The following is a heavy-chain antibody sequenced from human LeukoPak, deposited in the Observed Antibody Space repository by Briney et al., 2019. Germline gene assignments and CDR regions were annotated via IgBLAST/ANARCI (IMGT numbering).Heavy chain of an antibody. J-gene: IGHJ4*02. Sequence: PSETLSLTCSVSGGCVSSRNYSWTWIRQPPGKGLEWIGYIYNSGSTKCNPSLKSRVTISVDTSKNQFSLKLSSVTAADTAVYYCATDRQVYGSGEYYFDYWGQGTLVSVSS. CDR2: IYNSGST. CDR3: ATDRQVYGSGEYYFDY. V-gene: IGHV4-61*01. D-gene: IGHD3-10*01. CDR1: GGCVSSRNYS.